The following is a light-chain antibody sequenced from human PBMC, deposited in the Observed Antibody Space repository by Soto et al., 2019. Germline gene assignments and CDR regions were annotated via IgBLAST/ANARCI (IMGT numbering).Light chain of an antibody. Sequence: DIQMTPSSSSLSASVGDRVTITCRESQGISNYLAWYQQKPGKVPKVLIYAASTLQPGVPSRFSGSGSGTDFTLTINTLQPDDIATYYCQNYDSAPITFGQGTRLEIK. J-gene: IGKJ5*01. CDR1: QGISNY. CDR3: QNYDSAPIT. CDR2: AAS. V-gene: IGKV1-27*01.